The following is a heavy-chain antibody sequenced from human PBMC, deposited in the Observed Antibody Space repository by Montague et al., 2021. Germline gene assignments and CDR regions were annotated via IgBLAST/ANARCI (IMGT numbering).Heavy chain of an antibody. J-gene: IGHJ5*01. D-gene: IGHD2-15*01. V-gene: IGHV4-39*01. CDR3: ARSLYCRGGSCYSGFDS. Sequence: SETLSLTCTVSGGSISSASYYWGWIRQPPGKGLELIGVIYYNGTTYHNPSLKSRVTVSMDTSKNQFSLKLSSVTAADTAVYYCARSLYCRGGSCYSGFDSWGQGTLVTASS. CDR1: GGSISSASYY. CDR2: IYYNGTT.